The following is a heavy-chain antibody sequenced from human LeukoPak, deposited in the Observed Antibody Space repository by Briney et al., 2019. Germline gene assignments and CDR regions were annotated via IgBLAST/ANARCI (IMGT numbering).Heavy chain of an antibody. D-gene: IGHD2-21*02. CDR1: GFTFSAYA. V-gene: IGHV3-23*01. J-gene: IGHJ6*02. CDR2: ISGSGDST. Sequence: GGSLRLSCAASGFTFSAYAMSWVRQAPGKGLEWVSVISGSGDSTYYADSVKGRFTISRDNSKNTLYLQMNNLRAEDTAVYYCVHCGGDCYPCCGMDVWGQGTTVTVSS. CDR3: VHCGGDCYPCCGMDV.